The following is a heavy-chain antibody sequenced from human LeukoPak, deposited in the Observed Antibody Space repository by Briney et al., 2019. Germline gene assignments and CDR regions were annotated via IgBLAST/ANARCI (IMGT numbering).Heavy chain of an antibody. Sequence: GGSLRLSCAAFGFTFSSYAMTWVRQAPGKGLEWVSSLTNSGDNTYYADSVEGRFTISRDNSKNTLSLQMNSLRAEDTAVYYCAKQRQGGNYFFDSWGQGTLVTVSS. CDR2: LTNSGDNT. J-gene: IGHJ4*02. CDR1: GFTFSSYA. D-gene: IGHD5-24*01. CDR3: AKQRQGGNYFFDS. V-gene: IGHV3-23*01.